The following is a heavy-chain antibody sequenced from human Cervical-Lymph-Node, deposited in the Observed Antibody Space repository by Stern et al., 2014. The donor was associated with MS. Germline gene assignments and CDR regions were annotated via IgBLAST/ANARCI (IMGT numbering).Heavy chain of an antibody. CDR2: IYPADSDT. CDR1: GYSFINYW. J-gene: IGHJ6*02. V-gene: IGHV5-51*01. CDR3: ARYSTIPPSHFYGMDV. D-gene: IGHD2/OR15-2a*01. Sequence: EVHLVESGPEVKKPGESLKISCQGSGYSFINYWIGWVRQMPGKGLEWMGIIYPADSDTRYSPSLQGQVTISVDRSISTAYLQWSSLKASDTAMYYCARYSTIPPSHFYGMDVWGQGTKVTVSS.